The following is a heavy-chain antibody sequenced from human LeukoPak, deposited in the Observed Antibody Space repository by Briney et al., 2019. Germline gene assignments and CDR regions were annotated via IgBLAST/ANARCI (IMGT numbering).Heavy chain of an antibody. J-gene: IGHJ4*02. CDR1: GLTFSSCA. Sequence: PAGSLRLSCAASGLTFSSCAMSWVRQAPGRGLEWVSTVSASDGGTYYADSVKGRFTISRDISKNTLYLQMNSLRAEDTAVYYCAKASGEWLLSPFDYWGQGTLVTVSS. D-gene: IGHD3-3*01. CDR3: AKASGEWLLSPFDY. CDR2: VSASDGGT. V-gene: IGHV3-23*01.